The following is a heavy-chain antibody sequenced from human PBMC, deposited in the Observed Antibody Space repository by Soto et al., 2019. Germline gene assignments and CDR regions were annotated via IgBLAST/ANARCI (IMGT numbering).Heavy chain of an antibody. Sequence: SETLSLTCTVSGGSFSDYYWAWIRQPPGKGLEWIGYISDTGTTYYNPSLKSRVSISLDTSRDQFSLRLTSVAAGDTAVYFCARSAYVSQGGNKFDYWGQGTLVTVSS. CDR2: ISDTGTT. D-gene: IGHD2-21*01. V-gene: IGHV4-59*08. CDR3: ARSAYVSQGGNKFDY. J-gene: IGHJ4*02. CDR1: GGSFSDYY.